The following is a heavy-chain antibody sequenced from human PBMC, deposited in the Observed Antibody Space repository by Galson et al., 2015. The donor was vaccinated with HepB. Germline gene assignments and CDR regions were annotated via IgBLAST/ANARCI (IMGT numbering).Heavy chain of an antibody. CDR2: INPSGGST. J-gene: IGHJ6*02. Sequence: SVKVSCKASGYTFTSYYMHWVRQAPGQGLEWMGIINPSGGSTSYAQKFQGRVTMTRDTSTSTVYMELSSLRSEDTAVYYCASHLTYYYDSSGYSPGGYYYGMDVWGQGTRSPSP. CDR1: GYTFTSYY. V-gene: IGHV1-46*03. D-gene: IGHD3-22*01. CDR3: ASHLTYYYDSSGYSPGGYYYGMDV.